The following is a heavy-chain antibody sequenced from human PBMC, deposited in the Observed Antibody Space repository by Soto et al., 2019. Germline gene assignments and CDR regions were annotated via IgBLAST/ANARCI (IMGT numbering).Heavy chain of an antibody. D-gene: IGHD3-3*01. CDR1: GCSISSGDYF. V-gene: IGHV4-30-4*01. CDR2: IYYTGST. Sequence: QVRLQESGPGLVKPSQTLSLTCTVSGCSISSGDYFWSWVRQPPGKGLEWIGYIYYTGSTSYNPSLKSRITRSVDTSKNQFSLKVSSVTAADTAVYFCARDDGYYRLYDYWGQGTLVTVSS. J-gene: IGHJ4*02. CDR3: ARDDGYYRLYDY.